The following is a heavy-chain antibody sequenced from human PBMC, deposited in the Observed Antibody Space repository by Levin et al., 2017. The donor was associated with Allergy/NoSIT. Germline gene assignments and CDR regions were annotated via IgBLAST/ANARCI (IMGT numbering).Heavy chain of an antibody. Sequence: GASVKVSCKASGGTFSSYAISWVRQAPGQGLEWMGGIIPIFGTANYAQKFQGRVTITADESTSTAYMELSSLRSEDTAVYYCARGQLVYYYYGMDVWGQGTTVTVSS. CDR2: IIPIFGTA. D-gene: IGHD6-6*01. J-gene: IGHJ6*02. V-gene: IGHV1-69*13. CDR3: ARGQLVYYYYGMDV. CDR1: GGTFSSYA.